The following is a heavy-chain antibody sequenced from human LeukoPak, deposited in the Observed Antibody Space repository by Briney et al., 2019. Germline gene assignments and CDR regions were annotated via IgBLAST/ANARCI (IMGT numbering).Heavy chain of an antibody. J-gene: IGHJ4*02. V-gene: IGHV5-51*01. D-gene: IGHD5-18*01. CDR2: IDPSDSET. CDR3: ARQTAMGRSGDY. Sequence: GESLKISCKASWYSFTSYWIGWVRQMPGKGLEGMGIIDPSDSETRYTPSFQGQVTISVDKSLTTAYVQWNSLKASDTAMYYCARQTAMGRSGDYWGQGTLVTVSS. CDR1: WYSFTSYW.